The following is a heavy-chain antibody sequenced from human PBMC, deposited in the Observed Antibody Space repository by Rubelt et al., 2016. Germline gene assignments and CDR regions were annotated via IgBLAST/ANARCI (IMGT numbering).Heavy chain of an antibody. CDR3: VRGGARYFDF. D-gene: IGHD1-26*01. V-gene: IGHV3-7*01. CDR1: GFTLSSYT. J-gene: IGHJ4*02. Sequence: EVQLLESGGGLVQPGGSLRLSCAASGFTLSSYTMSWVRQAPGKGLEWVAKMKEDGSDEHYVDSVKGRFTISRDNARNSLYLQMNSLRVEDTAVYYCVRGGARYFDFWGQGTLVTVSS. CDR2: MKEDGSDE.